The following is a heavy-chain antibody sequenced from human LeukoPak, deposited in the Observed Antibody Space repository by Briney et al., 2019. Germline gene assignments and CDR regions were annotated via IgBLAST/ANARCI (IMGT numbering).Heavy chain of an antibody. CDR2: MNPNSGNT. V-gene: IGHV1-8*01. CDR3: ARVHYGDSRFDP. D-gene: IGHD4-17*01. Sequence: GASVKVSCKASGYTFTSYDIHWVRQATGQGLEWMGWMNPNSGNTGYTQKFQGRVTMTRNTSISTAYMELSSLRSEDTAVYYCARVHYGDSRFDPWGRGTLVTVSS. CDR1: GYTFTSYD. J-gene: IGHJ5*02.